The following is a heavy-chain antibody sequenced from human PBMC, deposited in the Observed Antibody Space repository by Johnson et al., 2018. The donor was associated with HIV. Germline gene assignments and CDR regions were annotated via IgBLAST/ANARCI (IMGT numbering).Heavy chain of an antibody. CDR2: IWYDGSNK. D-gene: IGHD1-26*01. J-gene: IGHJ3*02. Sequence: QVQLVESGGGVVQPWRSLRLSCTASGFTFSRNAMHWVRQPPGKGLEWVALIWYDGSNKFYADSVKGRFTISRDNSKNTLYLQMHSLRAEDTAVYYCARDSQWEIDDALDIWGQGTMVTVSS. CDR3: ARDSQWEIDDALDI. CDR1: GFTFSRNA. V-gene: IGHV3-30*04.